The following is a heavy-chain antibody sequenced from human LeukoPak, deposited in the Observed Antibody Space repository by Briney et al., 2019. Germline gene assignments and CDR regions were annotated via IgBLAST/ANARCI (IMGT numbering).Heavy chain of an antibody. CDR2: IYNSGST. Sequence: PSETLSLTCTVSGVSISSHYWGWIRQPPGKGLEWIGYIYNSGSTNYNPSLRSRVTISADTSKNQFSLNLSSVTAADTAVYYCASARRDSSGYYFGYWGQGTLVTVSS. D-gene: IGHD3-22*01. V-gene: IGHV4-59*11. J-gene: IGHJ4*02. CDR1: GVSISSHY. CDR3: ASARRDSSGYYFGY.